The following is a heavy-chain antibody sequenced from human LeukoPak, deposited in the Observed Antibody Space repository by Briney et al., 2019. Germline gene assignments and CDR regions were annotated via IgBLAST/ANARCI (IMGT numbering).Heavy chain of an antibody. D-gene: IGHD2-15*01. CDR3: SIDRAYCSGGSCYDDASDS. J-gene: IGHJ3*02. Sequence: PSETLSLTCTVSGGYISSYYWSWIRQPPGKGLGWIGYIYYSGSPNFHPSLKSRVTISVDTSKNQFCLKLSSVTAADTAVYYCSIDRAYCSGGSCYDDASDSWGQGTMVTVSS. CDR2: IYYSGSP. V-gene: IGHV4-59*01. CDR1: GGYISSYY.